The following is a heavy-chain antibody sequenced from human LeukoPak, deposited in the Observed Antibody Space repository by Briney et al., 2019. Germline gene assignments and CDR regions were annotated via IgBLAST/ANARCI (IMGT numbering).Heavy chain of an antibody. V-gene: IGHV6-1*01. J-gene: IGHJ3*02. CDR2: TYYRSKWYN. Sequence: SQTLSLTCAISGDSVSSNSASWNWIRQSPSRGLEWLGRTYYRSKWYNDYAVSVKSRVTVNPDTSKNQFSLQLNSVTPEDTAVYYCARDFIVVDAFDIWGQGTMVTVSS. CDR1: GDSVSSNSAS. D-gene: IGHD3-16*02. CDR3: ARDFIVVDAFDI.